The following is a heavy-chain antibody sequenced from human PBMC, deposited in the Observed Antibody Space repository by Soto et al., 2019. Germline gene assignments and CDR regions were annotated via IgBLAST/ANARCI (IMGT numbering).Heavy chain of an antibody. CDR2: INQDESEK. Sequence: EVQLVESGGGLVQPGGSLRLSCAASGFTFTDYWMSWVRQAPGKGLEWVAIINQDESEKYCVDSVCGRFIISRDNTKNSLYLQMDSLRAEDTAVYYCARDKRAHVEMATIHDYWGQGTLVTVSS. V-gene: IGHV3-7*01. D-gene: IGHD5-12*01. J-gene: IGHJ4*02. CDR3: ARDKRAHVEMATIHDY. CDR1: GFTFTDYW.